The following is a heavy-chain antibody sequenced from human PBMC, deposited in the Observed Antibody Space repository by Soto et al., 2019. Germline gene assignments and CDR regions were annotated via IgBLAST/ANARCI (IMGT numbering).Heavy chain of an antibody. CDR1: GFTFSSYA. CDR3: ARSTTAVWVFVFYI. V-gene: IGHV3-30-3*01. Sequence: GGSLRLSCAASGFTFSSYAMHWVRQAPGKGLEWVAVISYDGSNRYYADSVKGRFTISRDNSKNTLYLQMNSLRDEDTAVYYFARSTTAVWVFVFYIWGQGTMVTVSS. D-gene: IGHD4-17*01. J-gene: IGHJ3*02. CDR2: ISYDGSNR.